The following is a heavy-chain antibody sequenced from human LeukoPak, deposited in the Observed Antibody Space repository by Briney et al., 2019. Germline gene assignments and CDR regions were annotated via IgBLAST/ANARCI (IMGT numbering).Heavy chain of an antibody. V-gene: IGHV4-34*01. CDR3: ARVMTDFLSDV. CDR1: GGSFSGYY. CDR2: INHSGST. D-gene: IGHD2/OR15-2a*01. J-gene: IGHJ3*01. Sequence: SETLSLTCAVYGGSFSGYYWSWIRQPPGKGLEWIGEINHSGSTNYNPSLKSRVTISVDTSKNQFSLKLSSVTAADTAVYYCARVMTDFLSDVWGQGTMVTVSS.